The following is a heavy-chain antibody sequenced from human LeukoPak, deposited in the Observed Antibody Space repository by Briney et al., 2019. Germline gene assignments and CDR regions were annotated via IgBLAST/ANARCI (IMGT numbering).Heavy chain of an antibody. D-gene: IGHD3-10*01. CDR3: ARDPYYYGSGTTSDAFDI. CDR1: GFTFSSYW. V-gene: IGHV3-7*01. Sequence: GGYLRLSCAASGFTFSSYWMSWVRQAPGKGLEWVANIKQDGSEKYYVDSVKGRFTISRDNAKNTLYLQMNSLRAEDTAVYYCARDPYYYGSGTTSDAFDIWGQGTMVTVSS. J-gene: IGHJ3*02. CDR2: IKQDGSEK.